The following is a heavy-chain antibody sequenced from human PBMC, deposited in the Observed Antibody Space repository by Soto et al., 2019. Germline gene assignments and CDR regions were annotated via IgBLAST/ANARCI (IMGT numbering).Heavy chain of an antibody. D-gene: IGHD3-10*01. CDR3: ARQFPDYNSGSYGYGMDV. Sequence: GASVKVSCKASGYTFTGYYMHWVRQAPGQGLEWMGWINPNSGGTNYAQKFQGWVTMTRDTSISTAYMELSRLRSDDTAVYYCARQFPDYNSGSYGYGMDVWGQGTTVTVSS. CDR2: INPNSGGT. V-gene: IGHV1-2*04. J-gene: IGHJ6*02. CDR1: GYTFTGYY.